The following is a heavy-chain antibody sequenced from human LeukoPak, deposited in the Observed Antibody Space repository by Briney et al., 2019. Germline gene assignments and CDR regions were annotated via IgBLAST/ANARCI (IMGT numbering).Heavy chain of an antibody. CDR3: ARDPGSGWYKTLFDY. J-gene: IGHJ4*02. D-gene: IGHD6-19*01. CDR1: GGSISSSSYY. Sequence: SETLSLTCTVSGGSISSSSYYWGWIRQPPGKGLEWIGSIYYSGSTYYNPSLKSRVTISVDTSKNQFSLKLSSVTAADTAVYYCARDPGSGWYKTLFDYWGQGTLVTVSS. CDR2: IYYSGST. V-gene: IGHV4-39*07.